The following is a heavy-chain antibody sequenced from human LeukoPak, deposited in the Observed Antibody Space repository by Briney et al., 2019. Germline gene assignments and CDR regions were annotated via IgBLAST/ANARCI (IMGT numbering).Heavy chain of an antibody. CDR1: GGSFSGYS. V-gene: IGHV4-59*01. J-gene: IGHJ4*02. CDR2: IYYSGST. CDR3: ARAPSQGYFDD. Sequence: SETLSLTCAVYGGSFSGYSWSWIRQSPGKGLEWIGYIYYSGSTNYNPSLQSRVTISVDTSKNQFSLKLRYVTAADTALYYRARAPSQGYFDDWGQGTLVTVPS.